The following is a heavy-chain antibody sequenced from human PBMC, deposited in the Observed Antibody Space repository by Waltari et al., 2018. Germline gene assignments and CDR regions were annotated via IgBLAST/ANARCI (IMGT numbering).Heavy chain of an antibody. V-gene: IGHV7-4-1*02. D-gene: IGHD2-8*01. CDR2: INTNTGNP. CDR3: ATSAVMVYAINYYYGMDV. J-gene: IGHJ6*02. CDR1: GYPCTDYY. Sequence: QVQLVQSGAEVQKPGASVKVSCTASGYPCTDYYMPVVRQPLGQGLEWMGWINTNTGNPTYAQGFTGRFVFSLDTSVSTAYLQISSLKAEDTAVYYCATSAVMVYAINYYYGMDVWGQGTTVTVSS.